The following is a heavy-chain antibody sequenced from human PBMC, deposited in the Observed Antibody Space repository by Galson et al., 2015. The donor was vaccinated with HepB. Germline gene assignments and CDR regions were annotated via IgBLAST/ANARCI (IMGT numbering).Heavy chain of an antibody. Sequence: SLRLSCAASRFTLRNYAMTWVRQAPGKGLEWVSSISASGSTTYFADSVRGRFSVSRANSKNTLYLQMNSLRAEDTAVYFCATDPSLQYYYDTPYFDFWGQGTLLTVSS. J-gene: IGHJ4*02. V-gene: IGHV3-23*01. CDR1: RFTLRNYA. D-gene: IGHD3-22*01. CDR2: ISASGSTT. CDR3: ATDPSLQYYYDTPYFDF.